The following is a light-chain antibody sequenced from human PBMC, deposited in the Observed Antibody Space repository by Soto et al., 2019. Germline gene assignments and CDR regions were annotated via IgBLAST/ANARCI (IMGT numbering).Light chain of an antibody. CDR3: SSYTSSSTRV. CDR2: NVN. V-gene: IGLV2-18*02. Sequence: QSVLIQPPSVSGSPGQSVTISCTGTSSDVGSYDYVSWYQQHPGTVPKPMIYNVNAQPSGVPDRFSGSKSGNTASMTISGLQAEDEADYYCSSYTSSSTRVFGTGTKLTVL. CDR1: SSDVGSYDY. J-gene: IGLJ1*01.